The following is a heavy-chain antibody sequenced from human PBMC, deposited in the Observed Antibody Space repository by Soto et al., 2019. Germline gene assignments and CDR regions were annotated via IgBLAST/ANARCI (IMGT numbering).Heavy chain of an antibody. CDR3: ARYSGSIAASP. D-gene: IGHD6-6*01. J-gene: IGHJ4*02. V-gene: IGHV3-7*03. Sequence: GGSLRLSCAVSGFTFSDFWMSWFRQAPGKGLEWVANIKPDGSEKLYVDSVKGRFTISRDNAKNSLYLQMNSLRAEDTALYYCARYSGSIAASPWGQGTLVTVS. CDR1: GFTFSDFW. CDR2: IKPDGSEK.